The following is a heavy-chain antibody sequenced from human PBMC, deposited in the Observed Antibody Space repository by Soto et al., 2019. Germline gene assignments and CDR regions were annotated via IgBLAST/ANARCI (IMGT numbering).Heavy chain of an antibody. J-gene: IGHJ4*02. V-gene: IGHV3-66*01. CDR1: GFTVSSNY. D-gene: IGHD4-17*01. Sequence: PGGSLRLSCAASGFTVSSNYMSWVRQAPGKGLEWVSVIYSGGSTYYADSVKGRFTISRDNSKNTLYLQMNSLRAEDTAVYYCARDLGYGDYPYYFDYWGQGTLVTVSS. CDR2: IYSGGST. CDR3: ARDLGYGDYPYYFDY.